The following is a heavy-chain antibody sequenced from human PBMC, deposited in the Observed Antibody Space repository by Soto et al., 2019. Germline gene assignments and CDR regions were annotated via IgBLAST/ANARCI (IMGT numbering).Heavy chain of an antibody. CDR3: ATGGRGYSYGPPFYFEY. D-gene: IGHD5-18*01. CDR1: GAIFSSNA. CDR2: ILPIFGRT. J-gene: IGHJ4*02. V-gene: IGHV1-69*01. Sequence: QVQLVQSGAEVKKPGSSVKVTCKASGAIFSSNAISWVRQAPGQGLEWMGGILPIFGRTNYAQKFQGRVTITADETTKTGYMELSRLKSEDTAVYYCATGGRGYSYGPPFYFEYWGQGTLVTVSS.